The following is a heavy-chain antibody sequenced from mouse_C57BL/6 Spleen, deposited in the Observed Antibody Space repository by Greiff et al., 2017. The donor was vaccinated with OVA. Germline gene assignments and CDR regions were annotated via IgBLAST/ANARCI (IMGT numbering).Heavy chain of an antibody. V-gene: IGHV3-6*01. J-gene: IGHJ2*01. D-gene: IGHD2-2*01. CDR2: ISYDGSN. CDR3: ARGSYGYDGYFDY. CDR1: GYSITSGYY. Sequence: ESGPGLVKPSQSLSLTCSVTGYSITSGYYWNWIRQFPGNKLEWMGYISYDGSNNYNPSLKNRISITRDTSKNQFFLKLNSVTTEDTATYYCARGSYGYDGYFDYWGQGTTLTVSS.